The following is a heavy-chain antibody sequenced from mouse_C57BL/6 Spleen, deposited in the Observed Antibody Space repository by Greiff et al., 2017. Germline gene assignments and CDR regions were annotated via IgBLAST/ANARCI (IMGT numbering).Heavy chain of an antibody. CDR1: GYSFTDYN. D-gene: IGHD4-1*01. CDR3: ARERWDPYFDY. Sequence: EVKLMESGPELVKPGASVKISCKASGYSFTDYNMNWVKQSNGKSLEWIGVINPNYGTTSYNQKFKVKATLTVDKSSSTAYMQLNSLTSEDSAVYYCARERWDPYFDYWGQGTTLTVSS. V-gene: IGHV1-39*01. J-gene: IGHJ2*01. CDR2: INPNYGTT.